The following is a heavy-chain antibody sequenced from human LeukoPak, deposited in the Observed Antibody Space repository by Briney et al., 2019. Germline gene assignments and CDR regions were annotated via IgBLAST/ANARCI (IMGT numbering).Heavy chain of an antibody. CDR1: GFTFSSYW. J-gene: IGHJ6*02. Sequence: PGGSLRLSCEASGFTFSSYWMHWVRQAPGKGLEWVAVIWYDGSNKYYADSVKGRFTISRDNSKNTLYLQMNSLRAEDTAVYYCARGYGDKASNLYYYYGMDVWGQGTTVTVSS. D-gene: IGHD4-17*01. CDR3: ARGYGDKASNLYYYYGMDV. V-gene: IGHV3-33*08. CDR2: IWYDGSNK.